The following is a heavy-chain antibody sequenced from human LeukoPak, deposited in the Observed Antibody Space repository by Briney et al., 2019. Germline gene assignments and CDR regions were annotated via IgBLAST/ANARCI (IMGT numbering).Heavy chain of an antibody. CDR2: ISSSSDTI. J-gene: IGHJ3*02. Sequence: GGSLRLSCAASGFTFSSYSMNWVRQAPGKGLEWVSYISSSSDTIYYADSVKGRFTISRDNAKNSLYLQMNSLRAEDMAVYYCAREASSSGYYFSTHAFDIWGQGTMVTVSS. CDR3: AREASSSGYYFSTHAFDI. D-gene: IGHD3-22*01. CDR1: GFTFSSYS. V-gene: IGHV3-48*01.